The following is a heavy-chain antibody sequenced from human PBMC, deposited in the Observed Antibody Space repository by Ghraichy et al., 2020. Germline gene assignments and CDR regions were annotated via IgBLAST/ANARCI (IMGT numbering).Heavy chain of an antibody. Sequence: SETLSLTCNVSGGSIRSNSYYWGRNRQAPGKGLEWVASRYNTESTYYNPSLKSRLTISVDTSKNQFSLKLSSVTAADTAVYFCVRQPPQWRVRHFDYWGQGVLVAGSS. CDR3: VRQPPQWRVRHFDY. V-gene: IGHV4-39*01. CDR2: RYNTEST. CDR1: GGSIRSNSYY. D-gene: IGHD6-19*01. J-gene: IGHJ4*02.